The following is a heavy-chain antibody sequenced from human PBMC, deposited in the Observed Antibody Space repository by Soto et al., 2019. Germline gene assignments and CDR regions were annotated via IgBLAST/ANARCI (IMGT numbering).Heavy chain of an antibody. CDR1: GYSISSGYY. CDR3: ARAKGEIITIFGVVINYGMDV. V-gene: IGHV4-38-2*01. D-gene: IGHD3-3*01. J-gene: IGHJ6*01. CDR2: IYHSVST. Sequence: PSETLSLTFAVSGYSISSGYYWGWIRQPPGKGLEWIGSIYHSVSTYYNPSLKSRVTISVDTSKNQFSLKLSSVTAADRAVYYCARAKGEIITIFGVVINYGMDVWGQGTTVTVSS.